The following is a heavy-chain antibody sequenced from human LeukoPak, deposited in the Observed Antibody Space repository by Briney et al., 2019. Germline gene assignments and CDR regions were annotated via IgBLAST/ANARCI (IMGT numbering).Heavy chain of an antibody. CDR1: GFTFSSYA. V-gene: IGHV3-30-3*01. CDR3: ARDSSSSWYGGLDY. CDR2: ISYDGSNK. J-gene: IGHJ4*02. Sequence: GGSLRLSCAASGFTFSSYAMHWVRQAPGKGLEWVAVISYDGSNKYYAESVKGRFTISRDNSKNTLYLQMNSLRAEDTAVYYCARDSSSSWYGGLDYWGQGTLVTVSS. D-gene: IGHD6-13*01.